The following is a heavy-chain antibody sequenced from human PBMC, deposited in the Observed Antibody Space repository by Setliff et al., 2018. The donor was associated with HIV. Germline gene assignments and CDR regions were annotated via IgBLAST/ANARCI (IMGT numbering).Heavy chain of an antibody. CDR2: VQNRGTT. J-gene: IGHJ5*01. D-gene: IGHD3-16*01. CDR1: RGSINNDY. Sequence: PSETLSLTCTVSRGSINNDYWSWIRQSPGKGLEWIGYVQNRGTTNYTSSLKSRVTISVDTSRNQFSLKLTSVTAADTAVYFCARGPWVEVWLHIFDSWGPGTLVTVSS. CDR3: ARGPWVEVWLHIFDS. V-gene: IGHV4-59*08.